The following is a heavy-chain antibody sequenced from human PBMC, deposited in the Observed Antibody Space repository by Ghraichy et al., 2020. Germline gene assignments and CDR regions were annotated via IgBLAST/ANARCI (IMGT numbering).Heavy chain of an antibody. J-gene: IGHJ6*02. Sequence: SQTLSLTCAISGDSVSSNSAAWNWIRQSPSRGLEWLGRTYYRSKWYNDYAVSVKSRITINPDTSKNQFSLQLNSVTPENTAVYYCARDRDSSGWFFYYYYGMDVWGQGTTVTVSS. V-gene: IGHV6-1*01. CDR2: TYYRSKWYN. CDR1: GDSVSSNSAA. CDR3: ARDRDSSGWFFYYYYGMDV. D-gene: IGHD6-19*01.